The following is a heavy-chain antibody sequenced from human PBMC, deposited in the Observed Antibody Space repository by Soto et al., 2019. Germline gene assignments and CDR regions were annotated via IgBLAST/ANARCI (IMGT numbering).Heavy chain of an antibody. CDR1: SGSISSSNW. D-gene: IGHD6-6*01. CDR3: ARDSSSDYYYYYMDV. Sequence: ETLSLTCAVSSGSISSSNWWSWVRQPPGKGLEWIGEIYHSGSTNYDPSLKSRVTISVDKSKNQFSLKLSSVTAADTAVYYCARDSSSDYYYYYMDVWGKGTTVTVSS. V-gene: IGHV4-4*02. CDR2: IYHSGST. J-gene: IGHJ6*03.